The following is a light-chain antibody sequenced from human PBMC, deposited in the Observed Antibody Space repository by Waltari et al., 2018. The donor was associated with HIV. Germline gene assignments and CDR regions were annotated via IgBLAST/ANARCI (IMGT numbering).Light chain of an antibody. J-gene: IGLJ2*01. CDR2: YDT. Sequence: SYVLTQPPSVSVAPGQTARISWEGDNIGRKTVHWYQQKPGQAPVLVVYYDTDRPSGIPERFSGSNSGNTATLIISGVEAGDEADYYCHVWDSFSDHRVFGGGTELTVL. CDR1: NIGRKT. V-gene: IGLV3-21*02. CDR3: HVWDSFSDHRV.